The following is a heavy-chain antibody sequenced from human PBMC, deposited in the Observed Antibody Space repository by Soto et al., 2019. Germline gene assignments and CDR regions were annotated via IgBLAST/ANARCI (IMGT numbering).Heavy chain of an antibody. CDR2: ISYDGSNK. J-gene: IGHJ4*02. Sequence: GGSLRLSCAASGFTFSSSGMHWVRQAPGKGLEWVAVISYDGSNKFYADSVKGRFTISRDNFRNTLYLQMNSLRAEDTAVYYCAKEFHSWNYFDYWGQGTLVTVSS. V-gene: IGHV3-30*18. D-gene: IGHD1-20*01. CDR3: AKEFHSWNYFDY. CDR1: GFTFSSSG.